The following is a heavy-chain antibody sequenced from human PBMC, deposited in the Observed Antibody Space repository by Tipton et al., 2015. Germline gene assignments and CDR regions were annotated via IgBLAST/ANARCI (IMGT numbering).Heavy chain of an antibody. V-gene: IGHV3-21*01. CDR3: ARVGRVQLWSLGWDPYSMDV. CDR1: GFTFSSYA. CDR2: ISSSSRYI. J-gene: IGHJ6*02. Sequence: SLRLSCAASGFTFSSYAMSWVRQAPGKGLEWVSSISSSSRYISYADSVEGRFTISRENAKSSLHLEMNSLRAEDTAVYYCARVGRVQLWSLGWDPYSMDVWGQGTTVTVSS. D-gene: IGHD5-18*01.